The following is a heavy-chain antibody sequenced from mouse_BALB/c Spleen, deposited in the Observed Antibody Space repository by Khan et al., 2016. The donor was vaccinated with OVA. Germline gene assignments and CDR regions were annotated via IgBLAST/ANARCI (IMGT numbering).Heavy chain of an antibody. Sequence: QIQLVQSGPELKKPGETVKISCKASGYTFTDYSMHWVKQAPGKGLKWMGWINTETGEPTYADDFKGRFAFSLETSASTAYLQINNLKNEDTATYFGARNFLYYCGSSPFAYWGQGTLVTVSA. J-gene: IGHJ3*01. CDR2: INTETGEP. D-gene: IGHD1-1*01. CDR3: ARNFLYYCGSSPFAY. V-gene: IGHV9-2-1*01. CDR1: GYTFTDYS.